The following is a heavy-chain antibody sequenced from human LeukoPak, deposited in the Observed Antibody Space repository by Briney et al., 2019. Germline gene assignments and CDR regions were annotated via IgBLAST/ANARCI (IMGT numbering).Heavy chain of an antibody. J-gene: IGHJ4*02. V-gene: IGHV3-23*01. CDR1: GFTFSSYA. Sequence: SGGSLRLSCAASGFTFSSYAMSWVRQAPGKGLEWVSAISGSGGSTYYADSVKGRFTISRDNSKNTLYLQMNSLRAEDTAVYYCVKGIYLGSYPRVVGYFDYWGQGTLVTVSS. CDR3: VKGIYLGSYPRVVGYFDY. D-gene: IGHD1-26*01. CDR2: ISGSGGST.